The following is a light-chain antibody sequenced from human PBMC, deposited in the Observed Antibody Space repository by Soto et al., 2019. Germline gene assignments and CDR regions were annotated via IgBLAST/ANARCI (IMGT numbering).Light chain of an antibody. CDR1: KNDIGVYDF. V-gene: IGLV2-8*01. CDR3: KSYAGTNTYV. J-gene: IGLJ1*01. CDR2: EVV. Sequence: SVVTQPPSASVSPGQSVTISCTGTKNDIGVYDFVSWYQHHPGKAPRLIIYEVVQRPSGVPDRFSGSKSGNTASLTVSGLQAADEGDYFCKSYAGTNTYVCGSGPKITVL.